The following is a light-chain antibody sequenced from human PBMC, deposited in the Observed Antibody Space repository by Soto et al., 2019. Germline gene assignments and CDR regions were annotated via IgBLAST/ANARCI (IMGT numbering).Light chain of an antibody. CDR1: QNISSW. J-gene: IGKJ1*01. Sequence: DIQMTQSPSALSASVGDRVTITCRASQNISSWLAWYQQKPGKAPKSLIYDASSLESGVPSRLSGSGSGTEFTLTLRNLQPDDSATYYCQHYKAFSPWTFGQGTKVEIK. V-gene: IGKV1-5*01. CDR3: QHYKAFSPWT. CDR2: DAS.